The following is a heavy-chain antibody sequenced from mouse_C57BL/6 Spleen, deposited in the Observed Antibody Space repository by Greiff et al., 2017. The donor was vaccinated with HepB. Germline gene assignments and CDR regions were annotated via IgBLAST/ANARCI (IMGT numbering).Heavy chain of an antibody. J-gene: IGHJ4*01. CDR2: INPSSGYT. CDR1: GYTFTSYW. V-gene: IGHV1-7*01. D-gene: IGHD1-1*01. Sequence: QVQLKQSGAELAKPGASVKLSCKASGYTFTSYWMHWVKQRPGQGLEWIGYINPSSGYTKYNQKFKDKATLTADKSSSTAYMQLSSLTYEDSAVYYCARFDHYYGSAMDYWGQGTSVTVSS. CDR3: ARFDHYYGSAMDY.